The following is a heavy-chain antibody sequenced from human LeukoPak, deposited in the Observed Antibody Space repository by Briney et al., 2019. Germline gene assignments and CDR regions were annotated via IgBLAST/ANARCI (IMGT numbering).Heavy chain of an antibody. CDR1: GGSIISADHY. CDR3: ARGYYDILTNYPKNFDQ. J-gene: IGHJ4*02. V-gene: IGHV4-30-4*01. CDR2: IFYSGST. D-gene: IGHD3-9*01. Sequence: ASETLSLTCTVSGGSIISADHYWSWIRQPPGKGLEWIGYIFYSGSTYYNPSLKSRLTISVDTSKNQFSLKLSSVTAADTAVHYCARGYYDILTNYPKNFDQWGQGTLVTVSS.